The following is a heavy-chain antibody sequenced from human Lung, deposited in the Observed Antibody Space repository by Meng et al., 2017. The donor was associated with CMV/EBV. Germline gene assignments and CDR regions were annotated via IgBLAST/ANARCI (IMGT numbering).Heavy chain of an antibody. J-gene: IGHJ6*02. CDR1: GGTFSSYA. Sequence: SVKVSCXASGGTFSSYAISWVRQAPGQGLEWMGGIIPIFGTANYAQKFQGRVTITTDESTSTAYMELSSLRSEDTAVYYCARGGYQLLVYYYYYGMDVWGQGTTVTVSS. D-gene: IGHD2-2*01. CDR3: ARGGYQLLVYYYYYGMDV. CDR2: IIPIFGTA. V-gene: IGHV1-69*05.